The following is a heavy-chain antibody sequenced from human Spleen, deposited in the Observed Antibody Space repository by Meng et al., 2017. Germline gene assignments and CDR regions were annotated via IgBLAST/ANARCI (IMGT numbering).Heavy chain of an antibody. V-gene: IGHV3-30*04. CDR2: ISNEGSEK. CDR1: GFFVSRYA. D-gene: IGHD4-17*01. CDR3: ARVNYGDYVTTPLDY. J-gene: IGHJ4*02. Sequence: GFFVSRYAMHWVRQAPGKGLEWVAVISNEGSEKYYADSVKGRFTISRDNAKNSLYLQMNSLRAEDTAVYYCARVNYGDYVTTPLDYWGQGTLVTVSS.